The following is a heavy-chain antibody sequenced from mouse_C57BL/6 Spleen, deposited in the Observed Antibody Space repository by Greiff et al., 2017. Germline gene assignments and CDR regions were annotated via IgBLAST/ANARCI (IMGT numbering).Heavy chain of an antibody. V-gene: IGHV1-82*01. CDR3: ARGATVVAREAWFAY. Sequence: QVQLQQSGPELVKPGASVKISCKASGYAFSSSWMNWVKQRPGKGLEWIGRIYPGDGDTNYNGKFKGKATLTADKSSSTAYMQLSSLTSEDSAVYFCARGATVVAREAWFAYWGQGTLVTVSA. CDR1: GYAFSSSW. J-gene: IGHJ3*01. D-gene: IGHD1-1*01. CDR2: IYPGDGDT.